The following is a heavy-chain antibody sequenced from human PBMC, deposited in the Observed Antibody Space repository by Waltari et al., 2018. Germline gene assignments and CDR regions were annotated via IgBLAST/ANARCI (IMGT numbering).Heavy chain of an antibody. CDR3: QRGDY. V-gene: IGHV3-7*04. Sequence: EVQLVESGGGLVQPGGSLRLACGASGFTFSNFCLSWARQASGKGLEWVANINQDGSGEYYVDSVKGRFTISRDNARNSLYLQMNSLRAEDTAVYYCQRGDYWGQGTLVTVSS. CDR2: INQDGSGE. CDR1: GFTFSNFC. J-gene: IGHJ4*02.